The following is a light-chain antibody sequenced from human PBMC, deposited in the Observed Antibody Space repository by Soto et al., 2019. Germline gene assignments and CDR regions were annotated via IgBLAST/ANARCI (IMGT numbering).Light chain of an antibody. CDR1: QRVSSY. V-gene: IGKV3-11*01. CDR2: DAS. J-gene: IGKJ3*01. Sequence: EIVLTQSPATLSLSPGEIATLSCRASQRVSSYLAWYQQKPGQAPRLLIYDASNRATGIPARFSSSGSGTDFTLTISSLEPEAFAVYYCQQRSNWPPSFGPGTKVDIK. CDR3: QQRSNWPPS.